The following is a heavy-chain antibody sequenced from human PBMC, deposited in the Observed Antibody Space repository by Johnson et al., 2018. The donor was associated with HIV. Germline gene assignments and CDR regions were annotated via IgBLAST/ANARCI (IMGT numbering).Heavy chain of an antibody. CDR3: ARESRLGPLAHAFDI. D-gene: IGHD7-27*01. Sequence: QLVESGGGVVQPGRSLRLSCAASEFIFSSYSMHWVRQAPGKGLEWVAVISYDGSNKYYADSVKGRFPISRDNSKNTLYLQMNSLRAEDTAVYYCARESRLGPLAHAFDIWGQGTMVTVSS. CDR1: EFIFSSYS. J-gene: IGHJ3*02. V-gene: IGHV3-30*04. CDR2: ISYDGSNK.